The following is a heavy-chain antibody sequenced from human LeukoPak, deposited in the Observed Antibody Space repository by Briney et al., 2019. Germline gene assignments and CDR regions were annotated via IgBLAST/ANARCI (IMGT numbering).Heavy chain of an antibody. Sequence: GGSLRLSCAASGFTFSSYSMNWVRQAPGKGLEWVSSISSSSSYIYYADSVKGRFTISRDNAKNSLYLQMNSLRAEDTAVYYCARGPEGFPIGWFDPWGQGTLVTVSS. CDR2: ISSSSSYI. D-gene: IGHD3-16*02. J-gene: IGHJ5*02. CDR3: ARGPEGFPIGWFDP. V-gene: IGHV3-21*01. CDR1: GFTFSSYS.